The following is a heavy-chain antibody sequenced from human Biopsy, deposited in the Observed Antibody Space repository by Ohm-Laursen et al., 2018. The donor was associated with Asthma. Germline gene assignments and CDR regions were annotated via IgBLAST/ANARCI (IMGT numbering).Heavy chain of an antibody. D-gene: IGHD3-10*01. Sequence: ASVKASCKTSGYTFNSAGITWVRQAPGQGLEWMGLISVYNGNTKVAQKLQDRVTMITDTSTSTAYMELRSLRSDDTAVYFCARAVDYSHYYGIDVWGQETTVTVS. CDR2: ISVYNGNT. CDR3: ARAVDYSHYYGIDV. V-gene: IGHV1-18*01. CDR1: GYTFNSAG. J-gene: IGHJ6*02.